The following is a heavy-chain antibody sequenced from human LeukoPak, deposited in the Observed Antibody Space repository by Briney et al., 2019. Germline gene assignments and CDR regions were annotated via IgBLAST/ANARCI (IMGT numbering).Heavy chain of an antibody. Sequence: TGGSLRLSCAASGFTFSSYAMSWVRQAPGKGREWVAAISGSGGSTYYADSVKGRFTISRDNSKNTLYLQMNSLRAEDTAVYYCANPFCSSTSCYSRPFDYWGQGTLVTVSS. V-gene: IGHV3-23*01. CDR3: ANPFCSSTSCYSRPFDY. J-gene: IGHJ4*02. D-gene: IGHD2-2*01. CDR2: ISGSGGST. CDR1: GFTFSSYA.